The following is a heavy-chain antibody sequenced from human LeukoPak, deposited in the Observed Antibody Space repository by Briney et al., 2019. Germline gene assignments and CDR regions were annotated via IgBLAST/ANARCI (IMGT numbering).Heavy chain of an antibody. CDR3: ARGRGAYCGGDCSYFDY. D-gene: IGHD2-21*02. CDR1: GYTFPSYD. J-gene: IGHJ4*02. CDR2: MNPNSGNT. Sequence: ASVKVSCQASGYTFPSYDIHWVRPATGQGLEWMGWMNPNSGNTDYAQKFQGRVTMTRDTSISTAYMELSSLRSEDTAVYYCARGRGAYCGGDCSYFDYWGQGTLVTVSS. V-gene: IGHV1-8*01.